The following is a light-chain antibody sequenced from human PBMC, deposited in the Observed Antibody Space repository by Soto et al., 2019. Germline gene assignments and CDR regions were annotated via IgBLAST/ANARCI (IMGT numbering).Light chain of an antibody. CDR2: LGS. CDR1: QSLLHSNRYYY. CDR3: MQGLQTPT. Sequence: DIVMTQSPLSLPVTPGEPASISCRSSQSLLHSNRYYYLDWYLQKPGQSPQLLIYLGSNRASGIPDRFSGSGSGTDFTLKISRVEADDIGVYYCMQGLQTPTFGGGTKVEIK. V-gene: IGKV2-28*01. J-gene: IGKJ4*01.